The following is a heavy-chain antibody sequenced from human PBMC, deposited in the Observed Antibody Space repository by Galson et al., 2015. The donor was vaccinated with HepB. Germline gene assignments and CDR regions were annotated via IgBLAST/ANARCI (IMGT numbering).Heavy chain of an antibody. D-gene: IGHD6-6*01. Sequence: SETLSLTCAVSGGSISSSNWWSWVRQPPGKGLEWIGEIYHSGSTNYNPSLKSRVTISVDTSKNQFSLKLSSVTAADTAVYYCARQLYSSLDWFDPWGQGTLVTVSS. CDR3: ARQLYSSLDWFDP. CDR1: GGSISSSNW. J-gene: IGHJ5*02. V-gene: IGHV4-4*02. CDR2: IYHSGST.